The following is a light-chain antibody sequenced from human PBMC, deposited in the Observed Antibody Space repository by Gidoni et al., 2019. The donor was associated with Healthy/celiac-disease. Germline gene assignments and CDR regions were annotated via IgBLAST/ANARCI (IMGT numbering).Light chain of an antibody. CDR1: SSNIGSNY. CDR2: RNN. CDR3: AAWDDSLSGVV. J-gene: IGLJ2*01. V-gene: IGLV1-47*01. Sequence: QSVLTQPPSASGTPGQRVTISCSGSSSNIGSNYVYWHQQLPGTAPKLLIYRNNQRPSGVPARFSGSKSGTSASLAISGLRSEDEADYYCAAWDDSLSGVVFGGGTKLTVL.